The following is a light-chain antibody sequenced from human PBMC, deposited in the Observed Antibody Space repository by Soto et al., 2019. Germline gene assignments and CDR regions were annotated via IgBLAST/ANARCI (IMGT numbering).Light chain of an antibody. J-gene: IGKJ1*01. CDR2: RAS. CDR1: QSISNW. CDR3: QQYNTYTGT. Sequence: DIQMTQSPSTLSASVGDRVTITCRASQSISNWLAWYQQKPGKAPKLLIYRASNLENGVPSRFSGSGSGTEFTFTISSLQPDDFASYYCQQYNTYTGTFGQGTKVEIK. V-gene: IGKV1-5*03.